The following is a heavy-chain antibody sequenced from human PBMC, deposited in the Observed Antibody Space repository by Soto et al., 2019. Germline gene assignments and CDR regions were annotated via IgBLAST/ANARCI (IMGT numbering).Heavy chain of an antibody. CDR3: AREGRYSGYDWNY. D-gene: IGHD5-12*01. CDR2: IIPIFGTA. CDR1: GGTFSSYA. V-gene: IGHV1-69*06. Sequence: VSCKASGGTFSSYAISWVRQAPGQGLEWMGGIIPIFGTANYAQKFQGRVTITADKSTSTAYMELSSLRSEDTAVYYCAREGRYSGYDWNYWGQGTLVTVSS. J-gene: IGHJ4*02.